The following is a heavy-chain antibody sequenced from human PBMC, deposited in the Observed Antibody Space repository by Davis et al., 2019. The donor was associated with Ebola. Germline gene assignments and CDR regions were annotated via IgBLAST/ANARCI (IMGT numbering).Heavy chain of an antibody. CDR1: GFTFSSYG. V-gene: IGHV3-33*01. J-gene: IGHJ3*02. CDR2: IWYDGSNK. Sequence: GGSLRLSCAASGFTFSSYGMHWVRQAPGKGLEWVAVIWYDGSNKYYADSVKGRFTISRDNSKNTLYLQINSLRAEDTAVYYCARDATYYFDSSGYYIAPNDAFDIWGQGTMVTVSS. CDR3: ARDATYYFDSSGYYIAPNDAFDI. D-gene: IGHD3-22*01.